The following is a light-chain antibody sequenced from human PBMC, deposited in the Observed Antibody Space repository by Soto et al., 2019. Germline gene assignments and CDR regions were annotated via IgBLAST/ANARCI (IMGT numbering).Light chain of an antibody. J-gene: IGLJ2*01. CDR2: EVL. CDR3: SSCTGSRTVV. CDR1: SIDVGTCNY. V-gene: IGLV2-14*01. Sequence: QSALTQPASVSGSPGRSITISGTGSSIDVGTCNYVSWYQQHPGKAPKLIIFEVLNRPSGVSNRFAAFKCGNTASLTISGLQAEDEADYFCSSCTGSRTVVFGGGTKLTVL.